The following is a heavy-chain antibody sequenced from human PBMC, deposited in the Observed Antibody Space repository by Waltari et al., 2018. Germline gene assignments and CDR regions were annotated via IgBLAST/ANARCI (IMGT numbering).Heavy chain of an antibody. CDR3: AKDVYSSNWFDP. V-gene: IGHV3-23*01. Sequence: EVQLLESGGGLVQPGGSLRLSCAASGFTFSSYAMSWVRQAPGKGLVWVSAISGSGGSTYYADSVKGRFTISRDNSKNTLYLQMNSLRAEDTAVYYCAKDVYSSNWFDPWGQGTLVTVSS. J-gene: IGHJ5*02. D-gene: IGHD6-6*01. CDR1: GFTFSSYA. CDR2: ISGSGGST.